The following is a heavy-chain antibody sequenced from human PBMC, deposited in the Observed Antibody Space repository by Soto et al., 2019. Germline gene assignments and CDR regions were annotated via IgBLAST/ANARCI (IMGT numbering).Heavy chain of an antibody. CDR1: GYSFTSYW. CDR2: IYPDDSNT. V-gene: IGHV5-51*01. D-gene: IGHD5-18*01. CDR3: ARGDTALSYWYFDL. Sequence: GESLKISCKGSGYSFTSYWIGWVRQMPGKGLEWMGIIYPDDSNTRYSPSFQGHVTISADKSISTVYLQWSSLKASDTATYYCARGDTALSYWYFDLWGRGTLVTVSS. J-gene: IGHJ2*01.